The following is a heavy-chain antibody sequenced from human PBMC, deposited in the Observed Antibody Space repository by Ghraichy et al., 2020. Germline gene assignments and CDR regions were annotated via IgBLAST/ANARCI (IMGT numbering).Heavy chain of an antibody. CDR1: GGYSSTYY. CDR2: IYYTGSA. CDR3: ARVNHYYGTYV. Sequence: SETLSLTCNVSGGYSSTYYWSWIRQPPGKGLEWIGYIYYTGSANYNPSLKSRVTLSVDTSKSQFSLKMSSVTAADTAMYYCARVNHYYGTYVWGQGTTVTVSS. V-gene: IGHV4-59*01. J-gene: IGHJ6*02. D-gene: IGHD1-14*01.